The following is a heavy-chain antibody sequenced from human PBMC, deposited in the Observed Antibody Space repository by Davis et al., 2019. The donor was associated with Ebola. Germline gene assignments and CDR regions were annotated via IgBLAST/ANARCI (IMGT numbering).Heavy chain of an antibody. Sequence: ASVKVSCKASGYTFTSCGISWVRQAPGQGLEWMGWINPNSGGTNYAQKFQGRVTMTRDTSISTAYMELSRLRSDDTAVYYCARGKRGGNSGLGFDYWGQGTLVTVSS. J-gene: IGHJ4*02. CDR2: INPNSGGT. CDR1: GYTFTSCG. D-gene: IGHD4-23*01. V-gene: IGHV1-2*02. CDR3: ARGKRGGNSGLGFDY.